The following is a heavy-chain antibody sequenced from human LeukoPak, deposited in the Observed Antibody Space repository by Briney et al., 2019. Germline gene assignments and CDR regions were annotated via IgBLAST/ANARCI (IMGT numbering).Heavy chain of an antibody. J-gene: IGHJ6*02. Sequence: SLRLSCTTSGFNFGDHAMTWVRQAPGKGLEWVGFIRSKAYRGTTEYAASVKGRFTISRDDPKSVVYLQMNSLKSEDTAVYYCSRGPIQLWVHNGVDVWGQGTTVTVSS. V-gene: IGHV3-49*04. CDR2: IRSKAYRGTT. CDR3: SRGPIQLWVHNGVDV. CDR1: GFNFGDHA. D-gene: IGHD5-18*01.